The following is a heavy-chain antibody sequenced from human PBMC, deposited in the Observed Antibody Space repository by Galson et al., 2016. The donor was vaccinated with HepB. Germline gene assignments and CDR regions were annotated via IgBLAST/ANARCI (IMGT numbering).Heavy chain of an antibody. Sequence: SLRLSCAAYGLPVSNDYMSWVRQAPGKGLKWVSVSYGDGRTYYAESVKGRFTISRDTSKNTVFLQMNSLRGEDTAVYYCARAILMATSRVAFDYWGQGALVTVSS. V-gene: IGHV3-53*01. CDR3: ARAILMATSRVAFDY. CDR1: GLPVSNDY. J-gene: IGHJ4*02. CDR2: SYGDGRT. D-gene: IGHD5-24*01.